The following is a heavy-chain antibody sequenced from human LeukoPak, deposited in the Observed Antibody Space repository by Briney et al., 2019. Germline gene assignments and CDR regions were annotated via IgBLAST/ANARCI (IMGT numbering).Heavy chain of an antibody. D-gene: IGHD5-18*01. J-gene: IGHJ4*02. V-gene: IGHV4-39*07. CDR3: ARARGYSYAFDY. CDR1: GFTFSSYS. Sequence: GSLRLSCAASGFTFSSYSMNWVRQAPGKGLEWIGSMYYSGSTYYNPSLKSRVAISVDTSKNHFSLNLTSVTAADTAVYFCARARGYSYAFDYWGQGTLVTVSS. CDR2: MYYSGST.